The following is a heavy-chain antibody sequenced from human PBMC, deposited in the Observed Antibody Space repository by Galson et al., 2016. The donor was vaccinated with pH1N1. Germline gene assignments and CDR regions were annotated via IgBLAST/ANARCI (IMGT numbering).Heavy chain of an antibody. CDR3: ARVWSYDFWSGVGDFYFDY. Sequence: SLRLSCAASGFTVSSNYMSWVRQAPGKGLEWVSIVYSGGNTYYADSVKGRFTISRYNSNNTLYLQMNSLKAEDTAVYYCARVWSYDFWSGVGDFYFDYWGQGILVTVSS. CDR1: GFTVSSNY. J-gene: IGHJ4*02. V-gene: IGHV3-53*04. CDR2: VYSGGNT. D-gene: IGHD3-3*01.